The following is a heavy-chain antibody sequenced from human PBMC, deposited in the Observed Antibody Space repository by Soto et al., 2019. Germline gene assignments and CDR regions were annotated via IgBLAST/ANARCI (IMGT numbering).Heavy chain of an antibody. CDR2: ISSSGSNI. V-gene: IGHV3-48*03. CDR3: ATSWGVSCSSSSCYSPWFDP. CDR1: GFTFSSDE. D-gene: IGHD2-2*02. J-gene: IGHJ5*02. Sequence: PGGSLRLSCAASGFTFSSDEMNWVRQAPGKGLEWVSSISSSGSNIYYADSVKGRFTISRDNAKNSLYLQMNRLRAEDTAVYYCATSWGVSCSSSSCYSPWFDPWGQGTQVTVSS.